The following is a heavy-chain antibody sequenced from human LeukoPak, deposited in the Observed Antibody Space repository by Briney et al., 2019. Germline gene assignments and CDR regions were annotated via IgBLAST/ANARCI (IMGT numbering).Heavy chain of an antibody. CDR3: AREGPLRLPYFDH. J-gene: IGHJ4*02. D-gene: IGHD4-17*01. Sequence: GASVTVSFKASGYTFTGYYMHWVRQAPGQGLEWMGWINPNIGGTNYAQKFQGRVTMTRDTSISTAYMELSSLRSDDTAVYYCAREGPLRLPYFDHWGQGTLVTVSS. V-gene: IGHV1-2*02. CDR2: INPNIGGT. CDR1: GYTFTGYY.